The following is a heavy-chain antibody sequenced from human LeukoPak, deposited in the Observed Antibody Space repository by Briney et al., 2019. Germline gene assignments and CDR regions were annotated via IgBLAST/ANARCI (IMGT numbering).Heavy chain of an antibody. CDR3: ASPVYGYSDIGRDY. J-gene: IGHJ4*02. D-gene: IGHD5-12*01. V-gene: IGHV4-38-2*01. CDR1: GDPISSGYY. Sequence: PSETLSLTCAVSGDPISSGYYWGWIRQPPGKGLEWIGSIYHSGSTYYNPSLKSRVTISVDTSKNQFSLKLSSVTAADMAVYYCASPVYGYSDIGRDYWGQGTLVTVSS. CDR2: IYHSGST.